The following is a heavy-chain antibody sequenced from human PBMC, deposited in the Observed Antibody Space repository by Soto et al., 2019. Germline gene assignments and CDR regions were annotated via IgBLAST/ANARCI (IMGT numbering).Heavy chain of an antibody. Sequence: GESLELSCKASGYSFSFYWIGWVRQMPGKGLEWMAIMYPDDSDIRYSPSFEAHVTISADKSTSTAFLQWSSLKASDTAMYYCATAYVYDFENSNYYRDAFDIWGQGTLVTVSS. J-gene: IGHJ3*02. D-gene: IGHD3-22*01. CDR1: GYSFSFYW. CDR3: ATAYVYDFENSNYYRDAFDI. CDR2: MYPDDSDI. V-gene: IGHV5-51*01.